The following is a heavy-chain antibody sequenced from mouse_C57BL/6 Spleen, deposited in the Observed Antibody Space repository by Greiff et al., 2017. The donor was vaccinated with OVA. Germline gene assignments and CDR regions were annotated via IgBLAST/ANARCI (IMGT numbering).Heavy chain of an antibody. D-gene: IGHD1-1*01. J-gene: IGHJ1*03. Sequence: EVKLMESGPGLVKPSQSLSLTCSVTGYSITSGYYWNWIRQFPGNKLEWMGYISYDGSNNYNPSLKNRISITRDTSKNQFFLKLNSVTTEDTATYYCARGGFTTVVGYFDVWGTGTTVTVSS. CDR3: ARGGFTTVVGYFDV. V-gene: IGHV3-6*01. CDR2: ISYDGSN. CDR1: GYSITSGYY.